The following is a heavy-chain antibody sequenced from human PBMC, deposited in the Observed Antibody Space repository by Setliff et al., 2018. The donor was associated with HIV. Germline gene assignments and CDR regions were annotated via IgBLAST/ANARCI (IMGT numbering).Heavy chain of an antibody. D-gene: IGHD1-26*01. CDR3: ATDCAVVGGTGSLDS. Sequence: PGGSLRLSCITSGFTFTDYHMSWVRQAPGKGLEWISYISRDSYTTYTDSVKGRFTVSRDNTKRSLYLQMNSLRVEDTAVYYCATDCAVVGGTGSLDSWGQGTLVTVS. CDR2: ISRDSYT. V-gene: IGHV3-11*05. J-gene: IGHJ4*02. CDR1: GFTFTDYH.